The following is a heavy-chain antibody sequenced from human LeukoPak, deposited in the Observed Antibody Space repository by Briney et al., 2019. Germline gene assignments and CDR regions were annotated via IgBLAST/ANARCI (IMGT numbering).Heavy chain of an antibody. CDR2: ISGSGGST. CDR1: GFTFSSYA. Sequence: GGYLRLSWAASGFTFSSYAMSWVRQAPGKGLEWVSAISGSGGSTYYADSVKGRFTISRDNSKNTLYLQMNSLRAEDTAVYYCAKRPSSGSFDYWGQGTLVTVSS. D-gene: IGHD6-19*01. J-gene: IGHJ4*02. V-gene: IGHV3-23*01. CDR3: AKRPSSGSFDY.